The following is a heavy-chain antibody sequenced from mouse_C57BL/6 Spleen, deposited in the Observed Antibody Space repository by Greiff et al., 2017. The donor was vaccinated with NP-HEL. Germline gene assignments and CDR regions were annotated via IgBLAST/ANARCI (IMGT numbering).Heavy chain of an antibody. CDR2: ISDGGSYT. J-gene: IGHJ1*03. V-gene: IGHV5-4*01. CDR1: GFTFSSYA. Sequence: EVHLVESGGGLVKPGGSLKLSCAASGFTFSSYAMSWVRQTPEKRLEWVATISDGGSYTYYPDNVKGRFTISRDTATNNLYLQMSHLKSEDTAVYYCAGDRDGYYGYFDVWGTGTTVTVSA. CDR3: AGDRDGYYGYFDV. D-gene: IGHD2-3*01.